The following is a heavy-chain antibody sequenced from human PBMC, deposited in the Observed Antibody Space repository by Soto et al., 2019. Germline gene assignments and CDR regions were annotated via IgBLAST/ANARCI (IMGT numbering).Heavy chain of an antibody. CDR3: VRDRRIYYSDPHDEFVASDYEL. CDR2: FIPIFRTL. V-gene: IGHV1-69*01. CDR1: GGIFGSHG. D-gene: IGHD3-22*01. J-gene: IGHJ3*01. Sequence: QVQLIQSEAEVKKPGSSVRVSCTSSGGIFGSHGFSWVRQAPGQRLEWVGGFIPIFRTLTYTEKFQARVRIAADESTNTVYLDLSSLTSEHTAVYYSVRDRRIYYSDPHDEFVASDYELWGQGTMVSVSS.